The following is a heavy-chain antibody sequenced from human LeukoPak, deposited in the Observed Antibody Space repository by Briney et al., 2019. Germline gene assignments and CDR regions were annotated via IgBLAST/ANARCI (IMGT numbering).Heavy chain of an antibody. Sequence: SETLSLTCIVSGGPIRSYYWSWIRQPPGKGLEWIGHIYYIGSTNYNPSLKSRVTISVDTSKNQFSLKLSSVTPADTAVYYCARGVRAIYYYYMDVWGKGTTVTISS. V-gene: IGHV4-59*01. J-gene: IGHJ6*03. CDR3: ARGVRAIYYYYMDV. CDR2: IYYIGST. D-gene: IGHD3-10*01. CDR1: GGPIRSYY.